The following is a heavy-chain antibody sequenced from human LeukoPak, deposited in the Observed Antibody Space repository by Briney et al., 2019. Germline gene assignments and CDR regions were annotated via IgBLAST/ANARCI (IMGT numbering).Heavy chain of an antibody. V-gene: IGHV4-34*01. CDR3: ARGPPTDYYDSSGFYYVFDY. CDR1: GGSFSGYY. J-gene: IGHJ4*02. CDR2: INHSGST. Sequence: SETLSLTCAVYGGSFSGYYWSWIRQPPGKGLEWIGEINHSGSTNYNPFLKSRVTISVDTSKNQFSLKLSSVTAADTAVYFCARGPPTDYYDSSGFYYVFDYWGQGTLVTVSS. D-gene: IGHD3-22*01.